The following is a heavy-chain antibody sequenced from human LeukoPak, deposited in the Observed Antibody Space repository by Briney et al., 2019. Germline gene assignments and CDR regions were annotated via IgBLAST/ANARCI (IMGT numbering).Heavy chain of an antibody. Sequence: GASVKVSCKASGYTFTSYDINWVRQATGQGLEWMGWMNPNSGNTGYAQKFQGRVTITRNTSISTAYMELRSLRSDDTAVYYCAAWIQLWLQIVNWGQGTLVTVSS. CDR1: GYTFTSYD. J-gene: IGHJ4*02. D-gene: IGHD5-18*01. CDR3: AAWIQLWLQIVN. V-gene: IGHV1-8*03. CDR2: MNPNSGNT.